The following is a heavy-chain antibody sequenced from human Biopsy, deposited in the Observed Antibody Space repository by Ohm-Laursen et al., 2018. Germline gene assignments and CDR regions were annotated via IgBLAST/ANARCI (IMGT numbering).Heavy chain of an antibody. Sequence: GTLSLTCAVSGGSIGGYHWSWIRKSPGKGLEWLAYISYTGGITSNPSLNGRATMSLDTSKNQFSLRLIYVTAADTAVYYCARMPHFDYWGQGILVTVSS. CDR1: GGSIGGYH. J-gene: IGHJ4*02. V-gene: IGHV4-59*01. D-gene: IGHD2-2*01. CDR3: ARMPHFDY. CDR2: ISYTGGI.